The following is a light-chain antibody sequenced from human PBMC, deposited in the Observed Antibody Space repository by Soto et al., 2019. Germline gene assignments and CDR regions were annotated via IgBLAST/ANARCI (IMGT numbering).Light chain of an antibody. V-gene: IGKV3-20*01. CDR1: QSVSSSY. CDR3: QHFGGTTFT. Sequence: PVEGATLSCMASQSVSSSYIAWYQQRPGQTPSLLIYGASTRATGIPDRSSGSGSGTHFTLTISRLEPGDFAVYYCQHFGGTTFTFGQGTRLEI. CDR2: GAS. J-gene: IGKJ5*01.